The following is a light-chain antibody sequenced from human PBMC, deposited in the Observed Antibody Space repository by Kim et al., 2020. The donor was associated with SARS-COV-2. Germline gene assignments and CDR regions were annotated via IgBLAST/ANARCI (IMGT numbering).Light chain of an antibody. CDR1: SSDVGGYNY. Sequence: GQSITSSCTETSSDVGGYNYVSWYQQHPGKAPKLMIYDVSKRPSGVSNRFSGSKSGNTASLTISGLQAEDEADYYCSSYTSSSTWVFGGGTKLTVL. CDR3: SSYTSSSTWV. CDR2: DVS. V-gene: IGLV2-14*04. J-gene: IGLJ3*02.